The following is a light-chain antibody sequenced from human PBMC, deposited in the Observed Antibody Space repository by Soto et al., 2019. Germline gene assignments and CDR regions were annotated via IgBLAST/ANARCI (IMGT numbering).Light chain of an antibody. V-gene: IGKV3-15*01. Sequence: EILMTQSPVTLSVSPGERATLSCRASQSFSSNLAWYQQKPGQAPRLLIYDASTRATGIPARFSGSGSGTELTLSISSLQSEDFAVYYCQQYNNWPRTFGQGTKVEIK. CDR1: QSFSSN. CDR3: QQYNNWPRT. CDR2: DAS. J-gene: IGKJ1*01.